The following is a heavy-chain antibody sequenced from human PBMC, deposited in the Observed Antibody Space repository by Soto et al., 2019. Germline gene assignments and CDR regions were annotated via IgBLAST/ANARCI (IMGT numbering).Heavy chain of an antibody. Sequence: PVEALKLFRTSSGYSFTSYWIGWVRQMPGKDRKGMGIIYSGDSDTRYSPSFQGQVTISADKSISTAYLQWSSLKASDTAMYYCARHFAYYYGSGSSSPPEYYYYYMDVWGKGTTVTVSS. CDR2: IYSGDSDT. CDR1: GYSFTSYW. D-gene: IGHD3-10*01. V-gene: IGHV5-51*01. J-gene: IGHJ6*03. CDR3: ARHFAYYYGSGSSSPPEYYYYYMDV.